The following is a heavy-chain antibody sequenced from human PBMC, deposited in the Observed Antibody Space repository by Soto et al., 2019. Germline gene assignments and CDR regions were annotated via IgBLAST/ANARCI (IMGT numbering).Heavy chain of an antibody. CDR1: GYSFTIYA. V-gene: IGHV1-3*01. D-gene: IGHD4-4*01. CDR2: INAGNGNT. J-gene: IGHJ4*02. Sequence: EASVKVSCKASGYSFTIYAMHWVRQAPGQRLEWMGWINAGNGNTKYSQKFQGRVTITRDTSASTAYMERSSLRSEDTAVYYCARDGGVYDYSPFDYWGQGILVTVSS. CDR3: ARDGGVYDYSPFDY.